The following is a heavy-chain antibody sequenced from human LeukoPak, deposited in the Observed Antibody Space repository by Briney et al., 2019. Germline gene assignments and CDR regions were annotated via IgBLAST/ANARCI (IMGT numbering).Heavy chain of an antibody. CDR1: GFTFSSYG. J-gene: IGHJ6*04. CDR2: ISYDGSNK. D-gene: IGHD2-2*01. V-gene: IGHV3-30*18. Sequence: GGSLRLSCAASGFTFSSYGMHWVRQAPGKGLEWVAVISYDGSNKYYADSVKGRFTISRDNSKNTLYLQMNSLRAEDTAVYYCAKDRGSSTSWPYYYYGMDVWGKGTTVTVSS. CDR3: AKDRGSSTSWPYYYYGMDV.